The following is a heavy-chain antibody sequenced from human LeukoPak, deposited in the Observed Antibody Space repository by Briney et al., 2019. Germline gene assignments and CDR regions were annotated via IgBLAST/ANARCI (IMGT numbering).Heavy chain of an antibody. J-gene: IGHJ4*02. CDR1: GDTVTGSF. Sequence: ASVKVSCKASGDTVTGSFIHWVRQAPGQGLEWMEWISINSGGTKYAQNFQGRVTMTRDTSITTAYMELSRLTSDDTAVYYCARADPIDYWGPGTLVTVSS. V-gene: IGHV1-2*02. CDR2: ISINSGGT. CDR3: ARADPIDY.